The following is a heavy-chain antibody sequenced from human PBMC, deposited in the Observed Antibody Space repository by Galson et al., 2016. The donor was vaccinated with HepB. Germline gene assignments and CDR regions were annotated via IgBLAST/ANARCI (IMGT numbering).Heavy chain of an antibody. V-gene: IGHV3-48*01. D-gene: IGHD2-2*03. Sequence: SLRLSCAASGFIFSDYTMNWVRQAPGKGLEWLSYISSGSRTIYYADSVKGPFTISRDNSKNTRWLQINSRTAEDTAVYSCSKMDEGTSKGNIDYWGQGTLVTVST. CDR3: SKMDEGTSKGNIDY. J-gene: IGHJ4*02. CDR1: GFIFSDYT. CDR2: ISSGSRTI.